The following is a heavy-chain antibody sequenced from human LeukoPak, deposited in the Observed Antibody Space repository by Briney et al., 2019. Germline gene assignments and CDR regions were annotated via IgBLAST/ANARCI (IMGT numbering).Heavy chain of an antibody. CDR2: ISSSSSTI. CDR1: AFTFSTYS. Sequence: GGSLRLSCAASAFTFSTYSMNWVRQAPGKGLEWVSYISSSSSTIYYADSVKGRFTISRDNAKNSLYLQMNSLRAEDTAVYYCAKEGITVSHDLDYWGQGTLVTVSS. CDR3: AKEGITVSHDLDY. D-gene: IGHD3-16*01. V-gene: IGHV3-48*01. J-gene: IGHJ4*02.